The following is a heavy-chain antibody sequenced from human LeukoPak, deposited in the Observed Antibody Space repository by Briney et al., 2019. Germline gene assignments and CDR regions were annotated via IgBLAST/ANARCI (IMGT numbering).Heavy chain of an antibody. V-gene: IGHV3-30*04. J-gene: IGHJ4*02. CDR2: ISYDGSNK. CDR1: GFTFSSYT. CDR3: ARGTSYYYGSGSYYNGNLDY. Sequence: GGSLRLSCAASGFTFSSYTMHWVRQAPGKGLEWVAVISYDGSNKYYADSVKGRFTISRDNSKNTLYLQMNSLRAEDTAVYYCARGTSYYYGSGSYYNGNLDYWGQGTLVTVSS. D-gene: IGHD3-10*01.